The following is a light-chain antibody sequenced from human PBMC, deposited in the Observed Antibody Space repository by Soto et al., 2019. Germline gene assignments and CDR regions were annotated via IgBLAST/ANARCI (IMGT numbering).Light chain of an antibody. CDR3: AAWDDSLNGPI. J-gene: IGLJ2*01. CDR1: SSNIGGNA. CDR2: SNN. V-gene: IGLV1-44*01. Sequence: QLVLTQPPSASVTPGQRVTISCSGSSSNIGGNAVNWYQQLPGTAPKVLMYSNNQRPSGVPDRFSGSKSGTSAFLAISGLQSEDEADYYCAAWDDSLNGPIFGGGTQLTVL.